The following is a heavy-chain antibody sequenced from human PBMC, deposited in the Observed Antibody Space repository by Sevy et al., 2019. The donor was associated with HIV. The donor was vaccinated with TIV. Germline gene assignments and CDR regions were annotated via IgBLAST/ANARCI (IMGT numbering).Heavy chain of an antibody. J-gene: IGHJ1*01. D-gene: IGHD3-22*01. CDR3: AKNHYELVSYFEH. V-gene: IGHV3-23*01. Sequence: GGSLRLSCSTSRVSFTNPARSWLRQAPGKGLEWVASISGSGGTKYYAGSVRGRFSISRDDSEDTVYLQMSSLRAEDTAVYYCAKNHYELVSYFEHWGQGTLVTVSS. CDR1: RVSFTNPA. CDR2: ISGSGGTK.